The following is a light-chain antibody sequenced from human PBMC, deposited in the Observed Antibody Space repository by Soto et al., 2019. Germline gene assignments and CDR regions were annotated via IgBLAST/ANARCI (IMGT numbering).Light chain of an antibody. V-gene: IGLV2-8*01. CDR2: EVS. CDR3: SSYAGSNILV. CDR1: SSDVGGYDY. J-gene: IGLJ2*01. Sequence: QSVLTQPPSASGSPGQSVTISCTGTSSDVGGYDYVSRYQQHPGKAPKLMIYEVSKRPSGVPDRFSGSKSGNTASLTVSGLQAEDEADYYCSSYAGSNILVFGGGTKLTVL.